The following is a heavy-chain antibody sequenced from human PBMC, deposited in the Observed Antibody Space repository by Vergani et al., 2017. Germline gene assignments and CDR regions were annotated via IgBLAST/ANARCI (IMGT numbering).Heavy chain of an antibody. CDR2: IRSKAYGGTT. V-gene: IGHV3-49*05. CDR1: GFTFGDYA. J-gene: IGHJ6*02. D-gene: IGHD3-22*01. CDR3: ARVASETMIEGLAYYGMDV. Sequence: EVQLVESGGGLVKPGRSLRLSCTASGFTFGDYAMSWFRQAPGKGLEWVGFIRSKAYGGTTEYAASVKGRFTISRDDSKSIAYLQMNSLNTEDTAVYYCARVASETMIEGLAYYGMDVWGQGTTVTVSS.